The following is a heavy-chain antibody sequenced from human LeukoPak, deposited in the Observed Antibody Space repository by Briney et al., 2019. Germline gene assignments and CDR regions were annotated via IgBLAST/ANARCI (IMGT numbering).Heavy chain of an antibody. D-gene: IGHD3-10*01. CDR1: GFTFSSYA. Sequence: PGGSLRLSCAASGFTFSSYAMSWVRQAPGKGLQWVSAISGSGGSTYYADSVKGRFTISRDNSKNTLYLQMNSLRAEDTAVYYCAKDRAKQDAFDIWGQGTMVTVSS. CDR3: AKDRAKQDAFDI. J-gene: IGHJ3*02. CDR2: ISGSGGST. V-gene: IGHV3-23*01.